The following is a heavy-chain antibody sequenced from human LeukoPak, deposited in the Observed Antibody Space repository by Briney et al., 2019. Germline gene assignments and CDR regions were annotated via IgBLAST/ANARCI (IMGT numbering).Heavy chain of an antibody. J-gene: IGHJ3*02. D-gene: IGHD3-22*01. V-gene: IGHV4-4*07. CDR1: GGSISSYY. Sequence: SETLSLTCTVSGGSISSYYWSWIRQPAGKGLEWIGRIYTSGSTNYNPSLKSRVTMSVDASKNQFSLKLSSVTAADTAVYYRARGSYYDSSGYYYSAFDIWGQGTMVTVSS. CDR2: IYTSGST. CDR3: ARGSYYDSSGYYYSAFDI.